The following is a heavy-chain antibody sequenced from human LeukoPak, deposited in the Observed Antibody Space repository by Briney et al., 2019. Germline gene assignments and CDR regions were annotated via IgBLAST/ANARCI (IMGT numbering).Heavy chain of an antibody. CDR1: GFTFDDYA. CDR2: ISGDGGST. D-gene: IGHD3-16*01. J-gene: IGHJ4*02. V-gene: IGHV3-43*02. Sequence: GGSLRLSCAASGFTFDDYAMHWVRQAPGKGLEWVSLISGDGGSTYYADSVKGRFTISRDNSKNSLYLQMNSLRAEDTAVYYCAKITWTNNIDYWGQGTLVTVSS. CDR3: AKITWTNNIDY.